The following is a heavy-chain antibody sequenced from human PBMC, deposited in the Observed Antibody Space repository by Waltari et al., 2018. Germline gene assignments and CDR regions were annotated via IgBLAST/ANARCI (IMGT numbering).Heavy chain of an antibody. D-gene: IGHD6-13*01. CDR2: INPNSGGT. J-gene: IGHJ4*02. V-gene: IGHV1-2*02. CDR1: GYTFTGYY. Sequence: QVQLVQSGAEVKKPGASVKVSCKASGYTFTGYYMHWVRQAPGQGLEWMGWINPNSGGTNYAQKIQGRVTMTRDTSISTAYMELSRLRSDDTAVYYCARGRNSKVDYWGQGTLVTVSS. CDR3: ARGRNSKVDY.